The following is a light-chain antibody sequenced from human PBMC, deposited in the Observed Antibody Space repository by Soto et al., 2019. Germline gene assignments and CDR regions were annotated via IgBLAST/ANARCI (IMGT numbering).Light chain of an antibody. J-gene: IGKJ1*01. CDR2: GAS. CDR3: QQYGSSSWT. V-gene: IGKV3-20*01. Sequence: EIVLTQSPGTLSLSPGKRATLSCRASQSISSSYLAWYQQRPGQAPRLLIYGASSRATGIPDRFSGSGSGTEFPLTISRLEPEDFAVYSCQQYGSSSWTFGQWTKVDIK. CDR1: QSISSSY.